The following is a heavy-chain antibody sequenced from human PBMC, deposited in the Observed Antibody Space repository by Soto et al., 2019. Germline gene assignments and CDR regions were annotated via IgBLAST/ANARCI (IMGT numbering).Heavy chain of an antibody. Sequence: QVQLQQWGAGLLKPSETLSLTCAVYGGSFSGYYWSWIRQPPGKGLEWIGQINHSGSTNYNPSLKWRVTISVDPSKNQFSLKLSSVTAADTAVYYCARTSRFDYWGQGTLVTVSS. CDR2: INHSGST. CDR3: ARTSRFDY. J-gene: IGHJ4*02. D-gene: IGHD6-6*01. V-gene: IGHV4-34*01. CDR1: GGSFSGYY.